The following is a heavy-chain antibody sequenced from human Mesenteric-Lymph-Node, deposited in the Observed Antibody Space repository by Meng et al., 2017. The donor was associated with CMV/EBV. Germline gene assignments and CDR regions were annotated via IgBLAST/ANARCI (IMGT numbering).Heavy chain of an antibody. D-gene: IGHD2-2*01. V-gene: IGHV1-69*05. J-gene: IGHJ4*02. CDR3: ARGLGYCSSTSCPYGY. Sequence: GGTFSSDAISWVRQAPGQGLEWMGGIIPIFGTANYAQKFQGRVTITTDESTSTAYMELSSLRSEDTAVYYCARGLGYCSSTSCPYGYWGQGTLVTVSS. CDR1: GGTFSSDA. CDR2: IIPIFGTA.